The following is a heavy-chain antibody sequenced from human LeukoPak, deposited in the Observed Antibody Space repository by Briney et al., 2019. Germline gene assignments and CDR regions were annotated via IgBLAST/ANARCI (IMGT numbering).Heavy chain of an antibody. CDR1: GFTFSSYG. CDR2: IWYDGSNK. CDR3: AREWEWQSGYCSGGSCYSSNYFDY. V-gene: IGHV3-33*01. D-gene: IGHD2-15*01. J-gene: IGHJ4*02. Sequence: GGSLRLSCAASGFTFSSYGMHWVRQAPGKGLEWVAVIWYDGSNKYYADSVKGRFTISRDNSKNTLYLQMNSLRAEDTAVYYCAREWEWQSGYCSGGSCYSSNYFDYWGQGTLVTVSS.